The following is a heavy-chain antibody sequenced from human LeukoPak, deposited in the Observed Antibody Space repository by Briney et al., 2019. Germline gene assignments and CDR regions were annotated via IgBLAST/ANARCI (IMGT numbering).Heavy chain of an antibody. D-gene: IGHD6-13*01. J-gene: IGHJ4*02. V-gene: IGHV3-7*03. CDR2: IKQDGSEK. CDR1: GFTFSIYW. CDR3: ARDRGAAAGADY. Sequence: GGSLRLSCAASGFTFSIYWMSWVRQAPGKGLEWVAHIKQDGSEKYYVDSVRGRFTISRDNAKNSLYLQMNSLRAEDTAVYYCARDRGAAAGADYWGQGTLVTVSS.